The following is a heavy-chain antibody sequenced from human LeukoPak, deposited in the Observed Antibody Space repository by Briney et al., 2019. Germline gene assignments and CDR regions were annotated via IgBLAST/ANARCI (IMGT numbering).Heavy chain of an antibody. CDR3: AVYSSLDY. V-gene: IGHV3-53*01. D-gene: IGHD3-22*01. Sequence: GGSLRLSCAASGFTVSNNYMSWARPAPGKGLEWVSLIYSGGSTYYADSVKGRFTISRDNSKNILFLQMTSLRAEDTAVYFCAVYSSLDYWGQGTLVTVSS. CDR2: IYSGGST. J-gene: IGHJ4*02. CDR1: GFTVSNNY.